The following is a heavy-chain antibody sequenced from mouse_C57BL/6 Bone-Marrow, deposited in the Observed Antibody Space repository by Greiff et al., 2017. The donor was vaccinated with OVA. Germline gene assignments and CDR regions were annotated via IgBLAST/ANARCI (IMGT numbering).Heavy chain of an antibody. Sequence: EVKLQESGPELVKPGASVKMSCKASGYTFTDYNMHWVKQSHGKSLEWIGYINPNNGGTSSNQKFKGKATLTVNKSSSTAYMELRSLTSEDSAVYYCARDPGYFDDWGQGTTLTVSS. CDR1: GYTFTDYN. CDR3: ARDPGYFDD. CDR2: INPNNGGT. V-gene: IGHV1-22*01. J-gene: IGHJ2*01.